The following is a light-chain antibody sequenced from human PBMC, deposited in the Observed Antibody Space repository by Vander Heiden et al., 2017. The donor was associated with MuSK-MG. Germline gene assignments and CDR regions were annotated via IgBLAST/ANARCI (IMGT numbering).Light chain of an antibody. CDR3: SSYTSSSTPV. Sequence: QSALTQPASVSGSHGHSITISCTGTSSDVGGYNYVSWYQQHPGKAPKLMIYDVSNRPSGVSNRFSGSKSGNTASLTISGLQAEDEADYYCSSYTSSSTPVFGGGTKLTVL. J-gene: IGLJ2*01. CDR1: SSDVGGYNY. CDR2: DVS. V-gene: IGLV2-14*03.